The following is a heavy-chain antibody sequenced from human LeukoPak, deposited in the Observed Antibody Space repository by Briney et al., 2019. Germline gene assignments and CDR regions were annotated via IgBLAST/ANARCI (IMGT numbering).Heavy chain of an antibody. V-gene: IGHV5-51*01. CDR2: IHPGDSDT. Sequence: PGESLKISCKGSGYSFTSYWIGWVRQMPGKGLEWMGIIHPGDSDTRYSPSFQGQVTISVDKSVSTAYLQWSSLKASDTAMYYCARGGKSAYGWFDPWGQGALVTVSS. CDR1: GYSFTSYW. J-gene: IGHJ5*02. CDR3: ARGGKSAYGWFDP. D-gene: IGHD5-12*01.